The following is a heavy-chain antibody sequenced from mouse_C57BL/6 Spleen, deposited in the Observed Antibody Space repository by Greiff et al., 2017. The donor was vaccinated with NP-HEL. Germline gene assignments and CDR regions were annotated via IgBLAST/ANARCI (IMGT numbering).Heavy chain of an antibody. CDR2: INPNNGGT. CDR3: ARKDYYASIVFDY. D-gene: IGHD1-1*01. Sequence: EVQLPQSGPELVKPGASVKIPCKASGYTFTDYNMAWVKQSHGKSLEWIGDINPNNGGTIYNQKFKGKATLTVDKSSSTAYMELRSLTSEDTAVYYCARKDYYASIVFDYWGQGTTLTVTS. J-gene: IGHJ2*01. CDR1: GYTFTDYN. V-gene: IGHV1-18*01.